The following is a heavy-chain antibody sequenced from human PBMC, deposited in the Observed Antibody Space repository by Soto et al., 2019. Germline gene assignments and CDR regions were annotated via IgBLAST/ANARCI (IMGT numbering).Heavy chain of an antibody. D-gene: IGHD6-13*01. J-gene: IGHJ4*02. Sequence: ASVKVSCKASGYTFSSYGITWVRQAPGQGLEWMGWISADTGNTNYAQKLQGRVTMTTDTSTNTAYMELRSLRSDDTAVYYCARGPYVAAGGHHNWGQGTLVTVAS. V-gene: IGHV1-18*01. CDR3: ARGPYVAAGGHHN. CDR2: ISADTGNT. CDR1: GYTFSSYG.